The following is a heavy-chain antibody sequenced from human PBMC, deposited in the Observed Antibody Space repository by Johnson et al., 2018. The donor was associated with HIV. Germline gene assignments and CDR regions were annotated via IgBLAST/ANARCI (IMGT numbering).Heavy chain of an antibody. J-gene: IGHJ3*02. Sequence: EVQLVESGGGLIQPGGSLRLSCAASGFTVSSNYMSWVRQAPGKGLEWVSVIYSGGSTYYADSVKGRFTISRDNSKNTLYLQMNSLRAEDTAVYYCARGGAGGNSEGSFDIWGQGTMVTVSS. V-gene: IGHV3-53*01. CDR2: IYSGGST. CDR1: GFTVSSNY. CDR3: ARGGAGGNSEGSFDI. D-gene: IGHD4-23*01.